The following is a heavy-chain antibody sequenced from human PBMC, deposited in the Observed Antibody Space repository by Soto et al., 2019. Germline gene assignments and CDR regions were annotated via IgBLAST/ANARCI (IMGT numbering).Heavy chain of an antibody. Sequence: GGSLRLSCAASGFTFSSYAMHWVRQAPGKGLEWVAVISYDGSNKYYADSVKGRFTISRDNSKNTLYLQMNSLRAEDTAVYYCARGDKDIVVVPAAIQGWGQGTMVTVSS. V-gene: IGHV3-30-3*01. CDR1: GFTFSSYA. J-gene: IGHJ3*01. CDR2: ISYDGSNK. CDR3: ARGDKDIVVVPAAIQG. D-gene: IGHD2-2*02.